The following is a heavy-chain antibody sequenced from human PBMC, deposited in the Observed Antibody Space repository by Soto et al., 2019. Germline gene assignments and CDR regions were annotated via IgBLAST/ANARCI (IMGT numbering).Heavy chain of an antibody. D-gene: IGHD3-9*01. V-gene: IGHV4-39*01. CDR2: IYYSGST. CDR3: ARPSSYDVLTDYVDF. Sequence: SETLSLTCTVSGGSISSSSYYWGWIRQPPGKGLEWIGSIYYSGSTYYNPSLKSRVTISVDTSKNQFSLKLSSVTAADTAVYYCARPSSYDVLTDYVDFWGQGTLVTGSS. CDR1: GGSISSSSYY. J-gene: IGHJ4*02.